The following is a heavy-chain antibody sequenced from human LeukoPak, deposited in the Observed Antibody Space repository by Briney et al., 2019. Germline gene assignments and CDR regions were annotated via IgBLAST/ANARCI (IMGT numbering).Heavy chain of an antibody. CDR1: GYSFTSYW. CDR3: ARRDSSGWYYFDY. CDR2: IDPSDSYT. J-gene: IGHJ4*02. D-gene: IGHD6-19*01. Sequence: GESLKISCKGSGYSFTSYWISWVRQMPGKGLEWMGRIDPSDSYTNYSPSFQGHVTISADESISTAYLQWSSLKASDTAIYFCARRDSSGWYYFDYWGQGTLLTVSS. V-gene: IGHV5-10-1*01.